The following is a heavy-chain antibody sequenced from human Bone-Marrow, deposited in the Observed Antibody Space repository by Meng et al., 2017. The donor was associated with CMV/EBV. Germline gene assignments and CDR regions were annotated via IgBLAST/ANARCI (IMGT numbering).Heavy chain of an antibody. CDR2: ISSSSSYI. D-gene: IGHD6-13*01. CDR3: ARDLSIWAAGYGMDV. V-gene: IGHV3-21*01. J-gene: IGHJ6*02. Sequence: GESLKISCAAFGFTFSSYSMNWVRQAPGKGLEWVSSISSSSSYIYYADSVKGRFTISRDNAKNSLYLQMNSLRAEDTAVYYCARDLSIWAAGYGMDVWGQGTTVTVSS. CDR1: GFTFSSYS.